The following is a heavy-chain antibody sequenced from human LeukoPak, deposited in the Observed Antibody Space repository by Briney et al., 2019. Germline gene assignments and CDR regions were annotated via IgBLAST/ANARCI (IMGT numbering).Heavy chain of an antibody. Sequence: SQTLSLTCAVSGGSISSGGYSWSWIRQPPGKGLEWIGYIYHSGSTYYNPSLKSRVTISVDRSKNQFSLKLSSVTAADTAVYYCARDLYGGAGDAFDIWGQGTMVTVSS. CDR1: GGSISSGGYS. D-gene: IGHD4/OR15-4a*01. J-gene: IGHJ3*02. CDR2: IYHSGST. V-gene: IGHV4-30-2*01. CDR3: ARDLYGGAGDAFDI.